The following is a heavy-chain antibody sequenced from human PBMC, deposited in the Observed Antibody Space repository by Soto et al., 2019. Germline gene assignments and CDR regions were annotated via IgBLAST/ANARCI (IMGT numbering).Heavy chain of an antibody. CDR3: ARIFTQTTSWFDP. V-gene: IGHV2-26*01. J-gene: IGHJ5*02. CDR2: IFSNDEK. Sequence: QVTLKESGPVLVKPTETLTLTCTVSGFSLHTGRMGVSWIRQPPGKALEWLAHIFSNDEKSYSTSLNSRLTISKDTSKSQVVLTMTNMDPVDTATYYCARIFTQTTSWFDPWGQGTLVTVSS. CDR1: GFSLHTGRMG. D-gene: IGHD4-17*01.